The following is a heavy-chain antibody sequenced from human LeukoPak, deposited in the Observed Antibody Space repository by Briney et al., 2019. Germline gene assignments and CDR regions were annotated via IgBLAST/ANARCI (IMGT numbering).Heavy chain of an antibody. D-gene: IGHD2-2*01. Sequence: GGSLRLSCAASGFTFSSYSMNWVRQAPGKGLEWVSSIRSSSSYIYYADSVKGRFTISRDNAKNSLYLQMNSLRAEDTAVYYCARALRDIVVVPAALVGVGNDYWGQGTLVTVSS. CDR1: GFTFSSYS. J-gene: IGHJ4*02. CDR2: IRSSSSYI. V-gene: IGHV3-21*01. CDR3: ARALRDIVVVPAALVGVGNDY.